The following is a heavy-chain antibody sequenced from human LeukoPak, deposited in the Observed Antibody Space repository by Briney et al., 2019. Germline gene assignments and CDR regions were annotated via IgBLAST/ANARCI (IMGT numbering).Heavy chain of an antibody. V-gene: IGHV1-46*01. CDR2: INPSGGST. D-gene: IGHD3-22*01. CDR1: GYTFTSYY. J-gene: IGHJ3*02. CDR3: ARLRSYDSSGYYAFDI. Sequence: ASVKVSCKASGYTFTSYYMHWVRQAPGQGLEWMGIINPSGGSTSYAQKSQGRVTMTRDMSTSTVYMELSSLRSEDTAVYYCARLRSYDSSGYYAFDIWGQGTMVTVSS.